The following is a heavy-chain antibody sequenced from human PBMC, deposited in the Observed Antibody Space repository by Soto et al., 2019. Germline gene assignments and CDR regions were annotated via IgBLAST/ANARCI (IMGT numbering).Heavy chain of an antibody. CDR1: GGSISSGGHH. D-gene: IGHD3-3*01. CDR3: AKAIGIDFSWFDS. J-gene: IGHJ5*01. Sequence: QVKLQESGPGLVKTSQTLSLTCTVSGGSISSGGHHWSWIRQRPGKGLEWIGYIHHSGNSLYNLSLTSRFTMSVDTSNNQVSLRLTSLTVADTAVYYCAKAIGIDFSWFDSWGQGTLVSVSS. V-gene: IGHV4-31*03. CDR2: IHHSGNS.